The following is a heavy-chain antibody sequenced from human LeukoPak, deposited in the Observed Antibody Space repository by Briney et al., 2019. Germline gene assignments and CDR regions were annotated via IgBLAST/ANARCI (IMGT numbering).Heavy chain of an antibody. CDR3: TSSSPNYGSGSYYNY. CDR2: IFGGGGT. D-gene: IGHD3-10*01. J-gene: IGHJ4*02. V-gene: IGHV3-53*01. CDR1: GFSVNRNF. Sequence: GGSLRLSCAAFGFSVNRNFMTWVRQAPGKGLEWVSLIFGGGGTYYPDSVKGRFTISRDNSKNTLYLQMTSLRAEDTAMYYCTSSSPNYGSGSYYNYWGRGTLVTVSP.